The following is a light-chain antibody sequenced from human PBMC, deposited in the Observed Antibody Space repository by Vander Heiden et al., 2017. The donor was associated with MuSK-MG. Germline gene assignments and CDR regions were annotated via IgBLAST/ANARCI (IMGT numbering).Light chain of an antibody. Sequence: DIQMTQSPSTLSASVGDRVTITCRASQSIGSWLAWYQQRPGKAPSLLIYKASSLQTGVPSRFSGSGSETEFTLTISSLQPDDFATFYCQQYKSHAWTFGQGTKVDIK. V-gene: IGKV1-5*03. CDR1: QSIGSW. J-gene: IGKJ1*01. CDR2: KAS. CDR3: QQYKSHAWT.